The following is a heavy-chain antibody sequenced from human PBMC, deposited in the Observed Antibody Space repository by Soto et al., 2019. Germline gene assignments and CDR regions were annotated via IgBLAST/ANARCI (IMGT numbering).Heavy chain of an antibody. CDR3: TRVSLELLDTGVDY. V-gene: IGHV3-49*04. J-gene: IGHJ4*02. Sequence: GGSLRLSCTASGFTFGDYAMSWVRQAPEKGLEWVGFTRSKTYGGTIEYAASVKGRFTISRDDSKSIAYLQMGSLKTEDTAVYYCTRVSLELLDTGVDYWGQGTLVTVSS. CDR1: GFTFGDYA. D-gene: IGHD1-7*01. CDR2: TRSKTYGGTI.